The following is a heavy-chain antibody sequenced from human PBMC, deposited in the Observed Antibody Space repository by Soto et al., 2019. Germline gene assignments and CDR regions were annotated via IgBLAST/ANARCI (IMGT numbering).Heavy chain of an antibody. CDR2: IYYSGST. D-gene: IGHD3-22*01. CDR3: ARHKEVIVVVPYFDY. Sequence: SETLSLTCTVSGGSISSSSYYWGWIRQPPGKGLEWIGSIYYSGSTYYNPSLKSRVTISVATSKNQFSLKLSSVTAADTAVYYCARHKEVIVVVPYFDYWGQGTLVTVSS. V-gene: IGHV4-39*01. CDR1: GGSISSSSYY. J-gene: IGHJ4*02.